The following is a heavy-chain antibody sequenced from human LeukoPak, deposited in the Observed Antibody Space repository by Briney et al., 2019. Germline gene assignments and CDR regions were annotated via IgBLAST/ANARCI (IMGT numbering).Heavy chain of an antibody. D-gene: IGHD3-9*01. CDR2: IIGSGIDT. CDR1: GFTFSSYA. J-gene: IGHJ3*02. CDR3: ARGHGGFFRYFDTNDAFDM. V-gene: IGHV3-23*01. Sequence: GALRLSCAASGFTFSSYAMNWVGQAPGKRLEWVSSIIGSGIDTYYADSVKGRFTISRDNSKNTLYLQMNSLRAEDTALYYCARGHGGFFRYFDTNDAFDMWGQGTVVTVSS.